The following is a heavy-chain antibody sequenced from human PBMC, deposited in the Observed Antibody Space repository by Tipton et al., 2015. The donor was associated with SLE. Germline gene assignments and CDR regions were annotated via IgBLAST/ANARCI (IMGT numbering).Heavy chain of an antibody. CDR2: INHSGDT. CDR1: DDSVSGYH. V-gene: IGHV4-34*01. D-gene: IGHD2-8*02. J-gene: IGHJ5*02. CDR3: ARLSGDGTDYQGCFDP. Sequence: TLSLTCAVYDDSVSGYHWSWIRQPPGKGLEWIGEINHSGDTDYNPSLKSRVTMSIDTSNNQFSLRLTSVTAADTAVYYCARLSGDGTDYQGCFDPWGQGTLVTVSS.